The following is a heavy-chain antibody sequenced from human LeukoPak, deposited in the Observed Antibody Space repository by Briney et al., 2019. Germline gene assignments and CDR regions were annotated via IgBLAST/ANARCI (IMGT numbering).Heavy chain of an antibody. D-gene: IGHD3-22*01. V-gene: IGHV3-9*01. CDR1: GFTFDDYG. Sequence: QPGRSLRLSCAASGFTFDDYGMHWVRQAPGKGLEWVSGISWNSCSIGYADSVKGRFTISRDNAKNSLYLQMNSLRAEDTALYYCAKDGTYDSSGYAPDWGQGTLVTVPS. J-gene: IGHJ4*02. CDR3: AKDGTYDSSGYAPD. CDR2: ISWNSCSI.